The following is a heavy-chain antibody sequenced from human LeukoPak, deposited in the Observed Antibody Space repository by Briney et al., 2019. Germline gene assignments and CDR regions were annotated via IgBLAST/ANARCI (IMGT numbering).Heavy chain of an antibody. Sequence: GASVKVSCKASGYTLTGYYMHWVRQAPGQGLEWKGWINPNSGGTNYAQKFQGRVTMTRDTSISTAYMELSRLRSDDTAVYYCASLMGATTGNWDYWGQGTLVTVSS. J-gene: IGHJ4*02. CDR3: ASLMGATTGNWDY. CDR2: INPNSGGT. V-gene: IGHV1-2*02. D-gene: IGHD1-26*01. CDR1: GYTLTGYY.